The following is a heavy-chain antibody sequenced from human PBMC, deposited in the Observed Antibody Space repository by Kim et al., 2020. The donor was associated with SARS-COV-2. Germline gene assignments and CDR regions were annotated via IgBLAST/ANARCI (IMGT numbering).Heavy chain of an antibody. CDR2: IKPDGSDK. J-gene: IGHJ4*02. CDR1: GFTFGTYW. Sequence: GGSLRLSCAASGFTFGTYWMTWVRQAPGKGLEWVANIKPDGSDKNYVDSVRGRFTISRDNAKNSLSLQMNSLRAEDTAVYYCARDTGFRLDYWGQGALV. CDR3: ARDTGFRLDY. V-gene: IGHV3-7*01.